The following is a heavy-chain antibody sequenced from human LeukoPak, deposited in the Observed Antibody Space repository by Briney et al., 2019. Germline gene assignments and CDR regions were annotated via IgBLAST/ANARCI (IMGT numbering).Heavy chain of an antibody. V-gene: IGHV4-38-2*01. CDR3: ARINWNPDY. CDR1: GYSIINGYH. J-gene: IGHJ4*02. D-gene: IGHD1-1*01. CDR2: IHHSGSI. Sequence: SETLSLTCGVSGYSIINGYHWGRIRQPPGKGLEWIGSIHHSGSIYHNPSLKSRVTISVDTSKNQFSLKLTSVTASDTAVYYCARINWNPDYWGQGTLVTVSS.